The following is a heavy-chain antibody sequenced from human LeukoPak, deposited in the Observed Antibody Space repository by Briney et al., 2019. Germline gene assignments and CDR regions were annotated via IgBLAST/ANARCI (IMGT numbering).Heavy chain of an antibody. CDR3: AKDLLEGTMIVVVNPFGY. V-gene: IGHV3-23*01. CDR1: GFTFSSYA. J-gene: IGHJ4*02. D-gene: IGHD3-22*01. Sequence: GGSLRLSCAASGFTFSSYAMSWVRQAPGKGLEWVSAISGSGGSTYYADSVEGRFTISRDNSKNTLYLQMNSLRAEDTAVYYCAKDLLEGTMIVVVNPFGYWGQGTLVTVSS. CDR2: ISGSGGST.